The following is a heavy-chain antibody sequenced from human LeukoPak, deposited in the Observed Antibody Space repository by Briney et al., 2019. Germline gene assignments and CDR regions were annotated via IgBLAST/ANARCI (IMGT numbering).Heavy chain of an antibody. CDR1: GFSVSTNY. CDR3: ARDDPYGD. Sequence: GGSLRLPCAASGFSVSTNYMSWVRQAPGKGLKWVSVIYSGGYTNYADSVKGRFTISRDNSKNTLYLQMNSLKVEDTAVYYCARDDPYGDWGQGTLVTVSS. CDR2: IYSGGYT. V-gene: IGHV3-53*01. D-gene: IGHD4-17*01. J-gene: IGHJ4*02.